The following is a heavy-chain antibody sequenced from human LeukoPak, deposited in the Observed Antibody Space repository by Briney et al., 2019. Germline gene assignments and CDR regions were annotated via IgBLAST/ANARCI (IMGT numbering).Heavy chain of an antibody. J-gene: IGHJ4*02. CDR3: ARGYCSGRSCYMWYSDY. CDR2: IYKDGST. Sequence: RGSLRLSCAASGFAVSNNYMTWVRQAPGKGLEWVSVIYKDGSTYYADSVKGRFTISRDNSKNTVYLQMNSLRAEDTAVYYCARGYCSGRSCYMWYSDYWGQGTLVTVSS. V-gene: IGHV3-53*01. CDR1: GFAVSNNY. D-gene: IGHD2-15*01.